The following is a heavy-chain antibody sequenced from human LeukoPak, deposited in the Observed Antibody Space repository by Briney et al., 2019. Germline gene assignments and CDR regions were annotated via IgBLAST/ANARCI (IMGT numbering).Heavy chain of an antibody. CDR1: GGSISSYY. CDR3: ARIRNIQLWSFDY. D-gene: IGHD5-18*01. CDR2: IYYSGST. V-gene: IGHV4-59*01. J-gene: IGHJ4*02. Sequence: SETLSLTCNVSGGSISSYYWSWIRQPPGKGLEWIGYIYYSGSTNYNPPLKSRVTISVDTSKNQFSLKLSSVTAADTAVYYCARIRNIQLWSFDYWGQGTLVTVSS.